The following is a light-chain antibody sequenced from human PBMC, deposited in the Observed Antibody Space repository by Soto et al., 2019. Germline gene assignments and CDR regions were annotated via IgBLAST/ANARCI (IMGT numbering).Light chain of an antibody. CDR2: GAS. J-gene: IGKJ5*01. CDR3: QQANSFPNT. Sequence: DIQLIQSPSSVSASVGDSLTITCQAVQDIAGYLAWYQHKPGRAPELLIHGASRLQSGVPARFSGSGSGTDFTLSINSLQPEDVEAYYCQQANSFPNTFGQGTRLEIK. CDR1: QDIAGY. V-gene: IGKV1D-12*01.